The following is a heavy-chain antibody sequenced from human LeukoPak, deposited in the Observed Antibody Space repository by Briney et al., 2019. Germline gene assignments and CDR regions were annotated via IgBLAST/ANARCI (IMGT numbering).Heavy chain of an antibody. D-gene: IGHD2-2*01. CDR2: ISSSSSYI. V-gene: IGHV3-21*01. CDR3: ARDAWDCSSTSCSKVLDY. J-gene: IGHJ4*02. CDR1: GFTFSSYS. Sequence: GGSLRLSCAASGFTFSSYSMNWVRQAPGKGLEWVSSISSSSSYIYYADSVKGRFTISRDNAKNSLYLQMNGLRAEDTAVYYCARDAWDCSSTSCSKVLDYWGQGTLVTVSS.